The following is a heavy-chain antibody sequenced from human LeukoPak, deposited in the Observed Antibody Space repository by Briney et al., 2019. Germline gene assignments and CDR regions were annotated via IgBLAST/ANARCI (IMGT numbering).Heavy chain of an antibody. D-gene: IGHD3-22*01. V-gene: IGHV3-23*01. CDR1: GFTFSSYA. CDR3: AKDSAAGYYYDSSGGSFDY. J-gene: IGHJ4*02. Sequence: GGSLRLSCAASGFTFSSYAMSWVRQAPGKGLEWVSAISGSGGSTYYADSVKGRFTISRDNSKNTLYLQMNSLRAEDTAVYYCAKDSAAGYYYDSSGGSFDYWGQGTLVTVSS. CDR2: ISGSGGST.